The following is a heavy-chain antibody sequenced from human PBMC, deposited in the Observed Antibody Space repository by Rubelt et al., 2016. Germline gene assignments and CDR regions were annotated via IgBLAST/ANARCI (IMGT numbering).Heavy chain of an antibody. CDR1: GFSLSSSGVG. J-gene: IGHJ4*02. Sequence: QITLKESGPTLVKPSQTLTLTCTVSGFSLSSSGVGVGWIRQPPGKALEWLALIYWDDDKRYSPSLENRLTITKDTSTNQVVLTMTKVGPVDTGTYYVGHTLGEPTFGSWGQGTLVTVSS. CDR2: IYWDDDK. V-gene: IGHV2-5*02. CDR3: GHTLGEPTFGS. D-gene: IGHD1-14*01.